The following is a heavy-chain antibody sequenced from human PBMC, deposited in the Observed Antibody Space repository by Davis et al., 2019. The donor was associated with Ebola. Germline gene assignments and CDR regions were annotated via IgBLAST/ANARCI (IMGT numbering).Heavy chain of an antibody. CDR1: GDSISRNH. Sequence: PGGSLRLSCTVSGDSISRNHWNWIRQSPGKGLEWIGFVYNGGSTKYNPSLKSRVTISVDMSKNQFSLRLSSVTAADTAVYYCARGDKVTPVGKRGLRHLDGFDSWGQGTLVTVSS. CDR3: ARGDKVTPVGKRGLRHLDGFDS. CDR2: VYNGGST. D-gene: IGHD6-13*01. V-gene: IGHV4-59*12. J-gene: IGHJ4*02.